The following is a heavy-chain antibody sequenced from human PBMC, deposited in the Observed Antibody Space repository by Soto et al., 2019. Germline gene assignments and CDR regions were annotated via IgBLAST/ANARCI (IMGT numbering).Heavy chain of an antibody. CDR2: INHSGST. V-gene: IGHV4-34*01. J-gene: IGHJ6*03. CDR3: ARESVTMVRGVIITGHYYYYYYYMDV. Sequence: PSVTLSLTCAVEGGSFSGYYWSWIRQPPGKGLEWIGEINHSGSTNYNPSLKSRVTISVDTSKNQFSLKLSSVTAADTAVYYCARESVTMVRGVIITGHYYYYYYYMDVWGKGTTVTVSS. CDR1: GGSFSGYY. D-gene: IGHD3-10*01.